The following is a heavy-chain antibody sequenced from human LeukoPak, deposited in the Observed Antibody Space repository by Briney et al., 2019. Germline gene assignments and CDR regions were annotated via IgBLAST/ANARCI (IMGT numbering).Heavy chain of an antibody. J-gene: IGHJ4*02. CDR1: GFTLSSYG. Sequence: GGSLRLSCAASGFTLSSYGMHWVRQAPGKGLEWVAVIWYDGSNKYYADSVKGRFTISRDNSKNTLYLQMNSLRAEDTAVYYCARAPASYYYDSSGYYYFDYRGQGTLVTVSS. V-gene: IGHV3-33*01. CDR3: ARAPASYYYDSSGYYYFDY. CDR2: IWYDGSNK. D-gene: IGHD3-22*01.